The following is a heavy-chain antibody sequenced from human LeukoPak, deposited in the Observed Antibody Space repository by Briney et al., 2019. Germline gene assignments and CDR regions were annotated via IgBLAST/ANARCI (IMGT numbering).Heavy chain of an antibody. J-gene: IGHJ4*02. D-gene: IGHD6-19*01. V-gene: IGHV4-38-2*01. Sequence: SETLSLTCAVSGYSTSSGYYWGWIRQPPGKGLEWISNIYHSGSTYYNPSLKSRVTISVDTSKNQFSLKVYSVTAADTAMYYCARGSYSSGWYRGVYYFDYWGQGILVTVSS. CDR2: IYHSGST. CDR1: GYSTSSGYY. CDR3: ARGSYSSGWYRGVYYFDY.